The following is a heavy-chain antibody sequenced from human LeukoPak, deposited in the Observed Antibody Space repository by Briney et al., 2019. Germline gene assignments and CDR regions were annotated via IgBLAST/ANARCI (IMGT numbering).Heavy chain of an antibody. CDR3: ARGTVTAPNWFDP. CDR2: ISAYNGNT. Sequence: ASVKVSCKASGYTFSTHGITWVRQAPGQGLEWMGWISAYNGNTNYAQKLQGRVTMTTDTSTSTAYMELRSLRSDDTAVYYCARGTVTAPNWFDPWGQGTLVTVSS. D-gene: IGHD4-17*01. CDR1: GYTFSTHG. J-gene: IGHJ5*02. V-gene: IGHV1-18*01.